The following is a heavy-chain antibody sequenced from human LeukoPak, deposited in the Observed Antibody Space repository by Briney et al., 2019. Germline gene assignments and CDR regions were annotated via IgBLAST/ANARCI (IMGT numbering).Heavy chain of an antibody. CDR3: AKDPTGPNDY. Sequence: GGSLRLSCAASGFIVSTNYMTWVRQAPGKGLEWVSAISGSGGSTYYADSVKGRFTISRDNSKNTLYLQMNSLRAEDTAVYYCAKDPTGPNDYWGQGTLVTVSS. J-gene: IGHJ4*02. CDR2: ISGSGGST. D-gene: IGHD4-17*01. V-gene: IGHV3-23*01. CDR1: GFIVSTNY.